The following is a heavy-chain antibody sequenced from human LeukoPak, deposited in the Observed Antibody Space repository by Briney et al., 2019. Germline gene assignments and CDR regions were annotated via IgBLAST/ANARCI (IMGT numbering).Heavy chain of an antibody. CDR2: IDSDKGNT. D-gene: IGHD6-19*01. CDR1: GYSFTRSA. J-gene: IGHJ4*02. Sequence: ASVKVSCKASGYSFTRSAIHWVRQAPGQRLEWMGWIDSDKGNTKYSQEFQGRVTFTRDTSASTVYMELSSLRSEDLAIYYCARGYSNGWYHDYWGQGTPVIVSS. CDR3: ARGYSNGWYHDY. V-gene: IGHV1-3*03.